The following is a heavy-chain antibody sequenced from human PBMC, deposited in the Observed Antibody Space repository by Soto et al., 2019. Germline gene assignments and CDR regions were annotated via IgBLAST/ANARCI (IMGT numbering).Heavy chain of an antibody. CDR2: ISSSGSNI. CDR3: ERDENVACSRFPSNAFDI. CDR1: GFTFSDYY. Sequence: QVQLVESGGGLVKPGGSLRLSCAASGFTFSDYYMSWIRQAPGKGLEWVSYISSSGSNIYYADSVKGRFTISRDNAKNSMYLQKNDLRAEDTAVNYWERDENVACSRFPSNAFDIWGQGTMVTVSS. J-gene: IGHJ3*02. D-gene: IGHD5-12*01. V-gene: IGHV3-11*01.